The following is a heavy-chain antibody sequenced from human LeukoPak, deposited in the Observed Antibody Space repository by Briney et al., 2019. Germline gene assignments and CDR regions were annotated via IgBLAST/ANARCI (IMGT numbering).Heavy chain of an antibody. D-gene: IGHD2-2*01. CDR1: GGTFSSYA. CDR3: ARDNIVVVPAATEDAFDI. CDR2: IIAYNGNT. V-gene: IGHV1-18*01. J-gene: IGHJ3*02. Sequence: ASVKVSCKASGGTFSSYAISWVRQAPGQGLEWMGGIIAYNGNTNYAQKLQGRVTMTTDTSTSTAYMELRSLRSDDTAVYYCARDNIVVVPAATEDAFDIWGQGTMVTVSS.